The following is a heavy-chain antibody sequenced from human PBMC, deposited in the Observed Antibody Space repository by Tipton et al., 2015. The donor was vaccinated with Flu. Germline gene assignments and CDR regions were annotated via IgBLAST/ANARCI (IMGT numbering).Heavy chain of an antibody. CDR3: ARGPRIAARYRGAYYFDY. D-gene: IGHD6-6*01. CDR2: INHSGST. Sequence: GLVKPSETLSLTCAVYGGSFSGYYWSWIRQPPGKGLEWIGEINHSGSTNYNPSLKSRVTISVDTSKNQFSLKLSSVTAADTAVYYCARGPRIAARYRGAYYFDYWGQGTLVTVSS. CDR1: GGSFSGYY. V-gene: IGHV4-34*01. J-gene: IGHJ4*02.